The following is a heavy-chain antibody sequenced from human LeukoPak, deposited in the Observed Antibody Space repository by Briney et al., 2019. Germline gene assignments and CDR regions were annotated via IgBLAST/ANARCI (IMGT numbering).Heavy chain of an antibody. CDR3: AKSRLVGGWGVFDI. CDR2: ISAGGDRT. J-gene: IGHJ3*02. Sequence: GGSLRLSCAASGFRFNSYGMTWVRLAPGKGLEWVSAISAGGDRTYYADAVKGRFTISRDNSNNTLYLQMNSLRAEDTAVYYFAKSRLVGGWGVFDIWGKGKRVTVSS. CDR1: GFRFNSYG. V-gene: IGHV3-23*01. D-gene: IGHD3-10*01.